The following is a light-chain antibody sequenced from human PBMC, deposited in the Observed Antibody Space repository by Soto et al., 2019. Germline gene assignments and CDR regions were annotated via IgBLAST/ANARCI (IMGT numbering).Light chain of an antibody. V-gene: IGKV1-5*03. Sequence: DIQMTQSPSTLSASVGDRVTITCRASQSISSWLARYQQKLGKAPKLLIYKASSLESGVPSRCSGSGSGTEFTHSIRCLQPEDIASSYCQQYNSYGTFGQGTKVEIK. J-gene: IGKJ1*01. CDR2: KAS. CDR3: QQYNSYGT. CDR1: QSISSW.